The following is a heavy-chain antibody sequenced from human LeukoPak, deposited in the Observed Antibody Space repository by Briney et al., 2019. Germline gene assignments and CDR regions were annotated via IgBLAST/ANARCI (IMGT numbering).Heavy chain of an antibody. CDR2: INHSGST. V-gene: IGHV4-34*01. Sequence: SETLSLTCAVSGYSISSGYYWSWIRQPPGKGLEWIGEINHSGSTNYNPSLKSRVTISVDTSKNQFSLKLSSVTAADTAVYYCARGGRTRYYGSGSYYSPNNWFDPWGQGTLVTVSS. D-gene: IGHD3-10*01. J-gene: IGHJ5*02. CDR3: ARGGRTRYYGSGSYYSPNNWFDP. CDR1: GYSISSGYY.